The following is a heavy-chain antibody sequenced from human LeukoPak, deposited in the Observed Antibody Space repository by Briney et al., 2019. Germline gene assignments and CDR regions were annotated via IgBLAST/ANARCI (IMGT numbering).Heavy chain of an antibody. CDR2: IYPGDSDT. V-gene: IGHV5-51*01. D-gene: IGHD2-2*01. CDR1: GSSFTSYW. CDR3: ARQVPGYCSSTSCLDAFDI. J-gene: IGHJ3*02. Sequence: GESLKISCKGSGSSFTSYWIGWVRQMPGKGLEWMGIIYPGDSDTRYSPSLQGQVTISADKSISTAYLQWSSLKASDTAMYYCARQVPGYCSSTSCLDAFDIWGQGTMVTVSS.